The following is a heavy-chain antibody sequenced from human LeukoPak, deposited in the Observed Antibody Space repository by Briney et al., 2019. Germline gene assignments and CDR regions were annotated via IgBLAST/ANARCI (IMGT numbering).Heavy chain of an antibody. J-gene: IGHJ4*02. CDR1: GYTFTSYY. D-gene: IGHD5-18*01. CDR2: TNPSGGST. V-gene: IGHV1-46*01. CDR3: ARDTAMAELDY. Sequence: ASVKVSCKASGYTFTSYYMHWVRQAPGQGLEWMGITNPSGGSTSYAQKFQGRVTMTRDTSTSTVYMELSSLRSEDTAVYYCARDTAMAELDYWGQGTLVTVSS.